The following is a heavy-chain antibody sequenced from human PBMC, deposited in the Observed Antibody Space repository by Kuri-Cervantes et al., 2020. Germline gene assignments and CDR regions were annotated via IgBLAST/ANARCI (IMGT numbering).Heavy chain of an antibody. J-gene: IGHJ6*03. CDR1: GDSISSNSYY. CDR2: ISYSGST. CDR3: ARGSRNYYYYYMDV. Sequence: GSLRLSCSVSGDSISSNSYYWGWIRQSPGKGLEWIGSISYSGSTYYNPSLKSRVTISVDTSKSQFSLKLSSVAAADTAVYYCARGSRNYYYYYMDVWGKGTTVTVSS. V-gene: IGHV4-39*02.